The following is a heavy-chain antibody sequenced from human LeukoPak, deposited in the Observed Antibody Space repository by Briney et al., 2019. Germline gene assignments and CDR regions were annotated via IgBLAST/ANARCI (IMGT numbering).Heavy chain of an antibody. CDR2: IYTSGST. D-gene: IGHD6-6*01. Sequence: SETLSLTCTVSGGSISSYYWSWIRQPAGKGLEWIGRIYTSGSTNYNPSLKSRVTMSVDTSKNQFSLKLSSVTAADTAVYYCARAFSIAARPNWFDPWGQGTLVTVSS. CDR1: GGSISSYY. CDR3: ARAFSIAARPNWFDP. V-gene: IGHV4-4*07. J-gene: IGHJ5*02.